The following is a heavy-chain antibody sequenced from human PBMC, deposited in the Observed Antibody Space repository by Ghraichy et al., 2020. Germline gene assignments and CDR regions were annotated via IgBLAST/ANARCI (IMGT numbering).Heavy chain of an antibody. CDR2: INIEGSTT. J-gene: IGHJ4*02. Sequence: GGSLRLSCAASGFTLSRYWVHWVRQPPGKGLVWVSRINIEGSTTNYTDSVEGRFTVSRDNAKNTVYLQLNSLRAEDTAVYFCARGGSEPFDYWGQGTLVTVSS. CDR1: GFTLSRYW. D-gene: IGHD3-10*01. V-gene: IGHV3-74*01. CDR3: ARGGSEPFDY.